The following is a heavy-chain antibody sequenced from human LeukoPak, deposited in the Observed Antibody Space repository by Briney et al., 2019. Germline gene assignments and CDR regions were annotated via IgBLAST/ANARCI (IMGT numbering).Heavy chain of an antibody. CDR3: AKDLSVVAAAVDY. Sequence: GGSLTLSCAASGFTLNSYGMHWVRQAPGRGLEWVAFIRYDGSNKYYADSVKGRITISRDNSKNTLYLQMNSRRAEDTTVYYCAKDLSVVAAAVDYWGQGTLVTVSS. V-gene: IGHV3-30*02. CDR1: GFTLNSYG. CDR2: IRYDGSNK. D-gene: IGHD2-15*01. J-gene: IGHJ4*02.